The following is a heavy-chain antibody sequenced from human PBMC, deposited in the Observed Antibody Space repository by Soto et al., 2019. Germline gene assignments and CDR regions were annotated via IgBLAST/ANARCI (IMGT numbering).Heavy chain of an antibody. J-gene: IGHJ5*02. D-gene: IGHD2-2*01. CDR3: ARAGVGYCSSTSCYAGNWFDP. V-gene: IGHV1-3*01. CDR1: GYTFTSYA. CDR2: INAGNGNT. Sequence: ASVKVSCKASGYTFTSYAMHWVRQAPGQRLEWMGWINAGNGNTRYSQKFQGRVTITADKSTSTAYMELSSLRSEDTAVYYCARAGVGYCSSTSCYAGNWFDPWGQGTLVTVSS.